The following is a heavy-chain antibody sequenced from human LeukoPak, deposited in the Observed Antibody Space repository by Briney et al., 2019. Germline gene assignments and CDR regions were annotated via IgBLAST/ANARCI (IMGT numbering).Heavy chain of an antibody. J-gene: IGHJ4*02. CDR2: ISGSGGST. D-gene: IGHD3-10*01. Sequence: GGSLRFSCAASGFTFSSYAMSWVRQAPGKGLEWVSAISGSGGSTYYADSVKGRFTISRDNSKNTLYLQMNSLRAEDTAVYYCAKDPQFGVYYFDYWGQGTLVTVSS. CDR3: AKDPQFGVYYFDY. CDR1: GFTFSSYA. V-gene: IGHV3-23*01.